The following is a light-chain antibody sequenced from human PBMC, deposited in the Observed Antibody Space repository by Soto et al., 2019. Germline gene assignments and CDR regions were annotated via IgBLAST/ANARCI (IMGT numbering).Light chain of an antibody. J-gene: IGKJ4*01. CDR3: QNYYSSSQLT. CDR2: SVS. Sequence: DIQMTESPSSLSASVGDRVTITCRASQGVSKYLAWYQQKPGKVPKLLIYSVSTLQSGVPSRFSASGSGTGFTPTITSLQPEDVATYYCQNYYSSSQLTFGGGTKVEIK. V-gene: IGKV1-27*01. CDR1: QGVSKY.